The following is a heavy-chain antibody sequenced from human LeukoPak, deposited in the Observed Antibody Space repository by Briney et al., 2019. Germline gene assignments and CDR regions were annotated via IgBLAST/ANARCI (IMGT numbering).Heavy chain of an antibody. D-gene: IGHD2-2*01. CDR1: GFTVSSNY. CDR3: ARGGYCSSTSCSDV. V-gene: IGHV3-53*01. Sequence: PGESLRLSCAASGFTVSSNYMSWVRQAPGKGLEWVSVIYSGGSTYYADSVKGRFTISRDNSKNTLYLQMNSLRAEDTAVYYCARGGYCSSTSCSDVWGQGTLVTVSS. CDR2: IYSGGST. J-gene: IGHJ4*02.